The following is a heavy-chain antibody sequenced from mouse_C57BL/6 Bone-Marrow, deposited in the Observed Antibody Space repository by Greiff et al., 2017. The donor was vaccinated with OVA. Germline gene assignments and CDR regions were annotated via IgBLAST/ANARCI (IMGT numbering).Heavy chain of an antibody. J-gene: IGHJ1*03. Sequence: QVQLQQSGAELVRPGASVTLSCKASGYTFTDYEMHWVKQTPVHGLEWIGAIDPETGGTAYNQKVKGKAILTADKSSSTAYMELRSLTSEDSAVYYCTRDGYYWYFDVWGTGTTVTVSS. CDR3: TRDGYYWYFDV. V-gene: IGHV1-15*01. CDR2: IDPETGGT. D-gene: IGHD2-3*01. CDR1: GYTFTDYE.